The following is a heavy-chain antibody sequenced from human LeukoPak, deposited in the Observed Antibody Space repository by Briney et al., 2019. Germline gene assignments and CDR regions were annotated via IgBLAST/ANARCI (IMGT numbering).Heavy chain of an antibody. CDR1: GYNFVNYG. Sequence: GASVKVSCKTSGYNFVNYGVSWVRQAPGQGLEWMGWISAVNGDANSAHKFRGRLSMTMDTSTSTAYMELRSLRSDDTALYFCARHYKSSCSGATCLYFDYWGQGTLVTVSS. CDR3: ARHYKSSCSGATCLYFDY. V-gene: IGHV1-18*01. J-gene: IGHJ4*02. CDR2: ISAVNGDA. D-gene: IGHD2-15*01.